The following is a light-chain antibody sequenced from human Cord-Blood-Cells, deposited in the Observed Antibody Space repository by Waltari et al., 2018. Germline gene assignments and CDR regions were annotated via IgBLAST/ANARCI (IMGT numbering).Light chain of an antibody. CDR2: GNS. V-gene: IGLV1-40*01. Sequence: SLSPGERATLSCRASQSVSSSYLSWYQQLPGTAPKLLIYGNSNRPSGVPDRFSGSKSGTSASLAITGLQAEDEADYYCQSYDSSLSGWVFGGGTKLTVL. J-gene: IGLJ3*02. CDR3: QSYDSSLSGWV. CDR1: QSVSSSY.